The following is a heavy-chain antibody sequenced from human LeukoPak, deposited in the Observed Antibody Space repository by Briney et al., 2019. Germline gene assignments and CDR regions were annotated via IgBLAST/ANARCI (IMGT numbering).Heavy chain of an antibody. J-gene: IGHJ4*02. V-gene: IGHV3-33*01. CDR1: GFTFSSYG. Sequence: PGRSLRLSCAASGFTFSSYGMHWVRQAPGRGLEWVAVIWYDGSNKYYADSVKGRFTISRDNSKNTLYLQMNSLRAEDTAVYYCARGSSGRPAYYFDYWGQGTLVTVSS. CDR3: ARGSSGRPAYYFDY. D-gene: IGHD6-19*01. CDR2: IWYDGSNK.